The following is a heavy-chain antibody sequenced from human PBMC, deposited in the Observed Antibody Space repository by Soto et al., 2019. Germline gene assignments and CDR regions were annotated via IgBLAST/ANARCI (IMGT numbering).Heavy chain of an antibody. CDR3: ARYELDV. V-gene: IGHV5-10-1*01. CDR1: GYSFTSYW. J-gene: IGHJ6*02. Sequence: VESLTTSCQVSGYSFTSYWISWVRQMPGKGLEWTRRIDPSDSYTNYSPSFQGHVTISADKSISTAYLQWSSLKASDTAMYYCARYELDVWGQGTTVTVSS. D-gene: IGHD3-3*01. CDR2: IDPSDSYT.